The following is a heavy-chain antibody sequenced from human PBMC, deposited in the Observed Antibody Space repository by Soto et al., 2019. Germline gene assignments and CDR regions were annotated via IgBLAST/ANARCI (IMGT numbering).Heavy chain of an antibody. J-gene: IGHJ6*02. D-gene: IGHD2-15*01. CDR3: AKARMPYYYYHMDV. CDR2: ISGSGGST. V-gene: IGHV3-23*01. CDR1: GFTFSSYA. Sequence: SLRLSCAASGFTFSSYAMTWVRQAPGKGLEWVSVISGSGGSTYFADSVKGRFTISRDNSKNTLYLQMNSLRAEDTAVYYCAKARMPYYYYHMDVWGQGTTVTVSS.